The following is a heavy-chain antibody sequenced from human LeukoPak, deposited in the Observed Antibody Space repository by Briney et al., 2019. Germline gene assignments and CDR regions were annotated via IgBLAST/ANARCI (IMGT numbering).Heavy chain of an antibody. CDR3: ARDRSEVDY. J-gene: IGHJ4*02. V-gene: IGHV3-21*01. CDR2: ISSSSSYI. Sequence: GGSLRLSCAASGFTFSSYGMSWVRQAPGKGLEWVSSISSSSSYIYYADSVKGRFTISRDNAKNSLYLQMNSLRAEDTAVYYCARDRSEVDYWGQGTLVTVSS. CDR1: GFTFSSYG.